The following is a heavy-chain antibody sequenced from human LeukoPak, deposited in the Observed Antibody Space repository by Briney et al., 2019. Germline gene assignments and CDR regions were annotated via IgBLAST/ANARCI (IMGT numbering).Heavy chain of an antibody. J-gene: IGHJ4*02. D-gene: IGHD3-10*01. CDR1: GGSFSGYY. V-gene: IGHV4-34*01. CDR3: ARGGLVRRFDY. Sequence: PSETLSLTCAVYGGSFSGYYWSWIRQPPGKGLEWIGEINHRGSTNYNPSLKSRVTISVDTSKSQFSLNLSSVTAADTAVYYCARGGLVRRFDYWGQGILVTVSS. CDR2: INHRGST.